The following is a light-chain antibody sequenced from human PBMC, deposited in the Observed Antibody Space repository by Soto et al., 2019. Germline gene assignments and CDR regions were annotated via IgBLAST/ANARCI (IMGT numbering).Light chain of an antibody. CDR1: QNINNY. Sequence: DIPMTQSPSSLSASVGDRVTITCRASQNINNYLNWYQQKPGKAPNLLIYSTSNLQSGVPSRFSGSGSGTAFTLTVSSLHPEDFAIYFCQQSYSSPWTFGLGTKVEI. CDR3: QQSYSSPWT. V-gene: IGKV1-39*01. CDR2: STS. J-gene: IGKJ1*01.